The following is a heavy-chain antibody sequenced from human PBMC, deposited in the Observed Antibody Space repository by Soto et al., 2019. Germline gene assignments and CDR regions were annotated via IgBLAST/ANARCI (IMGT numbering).Heavy chain of an antibody. D-gene: IGHD6-19*01. CDR1: GFTFSSYS. CDR3: ARDRGAVATPDY. Sequence: GGSLRLSCAASGFTFSSYSMNWVRQAPGKGPEWVSSISSSSSYIYYADSVKGRFTISRDNAKNSLYLQMNSLRAEDTAVYYCARDRGAVATPDYWGQGTLVTVSS. CDR2: ISSSSSYI. J-gene: IGHJ4*02. V-gene: IGHV3-21*01.